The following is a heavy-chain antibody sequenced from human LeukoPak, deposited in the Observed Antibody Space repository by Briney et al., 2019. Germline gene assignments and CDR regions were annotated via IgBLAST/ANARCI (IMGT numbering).Heavy chain of an antibody. V-gene: IGHV3-30*04. D-gene: IGHD5-24*01. CDR3: AREGDGYNSPIDY. CDR1: GFTFSSYA. J-gene: IGHJ4*02. Sequence: GGSLRLSCAASGFTFSSYAMHWVRQAPGKGLEWVAVISYDGSNKYYADSVKGRFTISRDNAKDSLFLQMNSLRAEDTAVYYCAREGDGYNSPIDYWGQGTLVTVSS. CDR2: ISYDGSNK.